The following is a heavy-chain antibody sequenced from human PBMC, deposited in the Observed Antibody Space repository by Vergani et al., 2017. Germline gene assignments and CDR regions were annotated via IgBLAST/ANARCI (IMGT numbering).Heavy chain of an antibody. Sequence: QVQLVQSGAEVKKPGASVKVSCKASGYTFTSYGISWVRQAPGQGLEWMGWISAYNGNTNYAQKLQGRVTMTTDTSTSTAYMELRSLRSDDTAVYYCAGNSRRITMVRGVIPGFDYWGQGTLVTVSS. J-gene: IGHJ4*02. CDR1: GYTFTSYG. CDR3: AGNSRRITMVRGVIPGFDY. V-gene: IGHV1-18*04. D-gene: IGHD3-10*01. CDR2: ISAYNGNT.